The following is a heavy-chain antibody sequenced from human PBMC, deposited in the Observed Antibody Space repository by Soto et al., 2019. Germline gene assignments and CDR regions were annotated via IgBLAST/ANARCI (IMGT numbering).Heavy chain of an antibody. Sequence: EVQLVESGGGLVQPGGSLRLSCAASGFTFSSYWMSWVRQAPGKGLEWVANIKQDGSEKYYVDSVKGRFTISRDNAKNSLYLQMNSLRAEDTAVYYCAKRGEEVGYGLPDEYYFDYWGQGTLVTVSS. CDR2: IKQDGSEK. V-gene: IGHV3-7*03. CDR1: GFTFSSYW. CDR3: AKRGEEVGYGLPDEYYFDY. D-gene: IGHD6-13*01. J-gene: IGHJ4*02.